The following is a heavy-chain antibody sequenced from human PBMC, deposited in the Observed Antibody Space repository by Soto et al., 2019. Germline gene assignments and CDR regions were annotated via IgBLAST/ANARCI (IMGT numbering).Heavy chain of an antibody. CDR3: AKDRVRGRVEEIY. D-gene: IGHD3-10*01. CDR2: ISGSGGST. V-gene: IGHV3-23*01. CDR1: GFTFSSYV. J-gene: IGHJ4*02. Sequence: EVQLLESGGGLVQPGGSLRLSCAASGFTFSSYVMSWVRQAPGKGLEWVSAISGSGGSTYYADSVKGRFTISRDNSKNTLYLQMNSLRAEDTAVYYCAKDRVRGRVEEIYWGQGTLVTVSS.